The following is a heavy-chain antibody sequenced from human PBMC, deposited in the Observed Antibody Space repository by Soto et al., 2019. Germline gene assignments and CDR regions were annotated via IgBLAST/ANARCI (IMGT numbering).Heavy chain of an antibody. CDR1: GFTFSDHY. J-gene: IGHJ6*02. D-gene: IGHD6-13*01. CDR2: ISGSGFTI. V-gene: IGHV3-11*01. Sequence: QVQLVESGGGLVKPGGSLRLSCAASGFTFSDHYMSWIRQAPGMGLAWVAYISGSGFTIYNADSVKGRFTISRDNAKNSLYLQMDSLRAEDTGVYYCARNTLSAAGSDNYGLDVWGRGTTVAVSS. CDR3: ARNTLSAAGSDNYGLDV.